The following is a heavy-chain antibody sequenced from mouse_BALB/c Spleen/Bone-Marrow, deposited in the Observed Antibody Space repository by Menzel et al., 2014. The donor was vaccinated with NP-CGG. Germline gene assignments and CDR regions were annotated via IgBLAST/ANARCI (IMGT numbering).Heavy chain of an antibody. CDR3: ARNGNFFAMDY. D-gene: IGHD2-1*01. CDR1: GFSLTRYG. V-gene: IGHV2-6-1*01. J-gene: IGHJ4*01. Sequence: QVQLQQSGPGLVAPSQSLSITCTISGFSLTRYGVHWVRQPPGKGLEWLVVIWSDGSTTYNSAIKSRLSITKDNSKSQVFLKMNSLQTDDTAMYYCARNGNFFAMDYWGQGTSVTVSS. CDR2: IWSDGST.